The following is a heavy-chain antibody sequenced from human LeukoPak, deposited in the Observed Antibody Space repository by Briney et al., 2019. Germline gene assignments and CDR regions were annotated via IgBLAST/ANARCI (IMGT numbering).Heavy chain of an antibody. CDR2: IYTNRNT. J-gene: IGHJ4*02. D-gene: IGHD6-6*01. CDR1: GFIFRNYG. V-gene: IGHV3-23*05. CDR3: AKNLPRRPFDY. Sequence: PGGSLRLSCAASGFIFRNYGMNWVRQAPGKGLEWVSGIYTNRNTRYADSVKGRFTISRDNSKSTLYLQMNSLRAEDTAVYYCAKNLPRRPFDYWGQGTLVTVSS.